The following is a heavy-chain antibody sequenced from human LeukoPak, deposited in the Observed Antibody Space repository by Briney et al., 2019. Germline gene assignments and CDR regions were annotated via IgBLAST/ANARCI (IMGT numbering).Heavy chain of an antibody. CDR3: AQAVTFDY. V-gene: IGHV3-30*02. D-gene: IGHD6-19*01. CDR2: IRSDRKNK. Sequence: PGGSLRLSCAASGFTFSNYGMHWVRQAPGKGLEWVAFIRSDRKNKYYAESVKARFTISRDNSKNTLYLEMNSLRPEDTAVYYCAQAVTFDYWGQGTLVTVSS. J-gene: IGHJ4*02. CDR1: GFTFSNYG.